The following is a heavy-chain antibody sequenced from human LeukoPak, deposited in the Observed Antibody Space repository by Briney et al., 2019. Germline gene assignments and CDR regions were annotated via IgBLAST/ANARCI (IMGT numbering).Heavy chain of an antibody. J-gene: IGHJ4*02. D-gene: IGHD3-22*01. V-gene: IGHV4-34*01. CDR2: INHSGST. Sequence: SETLSLTCAVYGGSFSGYCWSWIRQPPGKGLEWIGEINHSGSTNYNPSLKSRVTISVDTSKNQFSLKLSSVTAADTAVYYCARRRGVSSGYYRFDNWGQGTLVTVSS. CDR1: GGSFSGYC. CDR3: ARRRGVSSGYYRFDN.